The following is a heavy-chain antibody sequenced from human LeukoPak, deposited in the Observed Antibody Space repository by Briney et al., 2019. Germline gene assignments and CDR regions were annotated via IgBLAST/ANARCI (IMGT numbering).Heavy chain of an antibody. J-gene: IGHJ6*03. CDR2: ISTTSSSSYI. CDR1: GFTFSRYA. Sequence: GGSLRLSCAASGFTFSRYAMNWVRRAPGRGLEWVSSISTTSSSSYIHYADSMKGRFTISRDNAKSSLYLQMNSLRAEDTAVYYCARVMAGYSYMDVWGKGTTVTVSS. CDR3: ARVMAGYSYMDV. D-gene: IGHD3-10*01. V-gene: IGHV3-21*01.